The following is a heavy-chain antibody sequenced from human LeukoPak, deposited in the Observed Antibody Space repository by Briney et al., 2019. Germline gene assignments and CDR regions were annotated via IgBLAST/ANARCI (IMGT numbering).Heavy chain of an antibody. Sequence: PGGSLRLPCAASGFTFSSYEMNWVRQAPGKGLEWVSYISSSGSTIYYADSVKGRFTISRDNAKNSLYLQMNSLRAEDTAVYYCARKQLWLRTFDYWGQGTLVTVSS. D-gene: IGHD5-18*01. J-gene: IGHJ4*02. V-gene: IGHV3-48*03. CDR1: GFTFSSYE. CDR2: ISSSGSTI. CDR3: ARKQLWLRTFDY.